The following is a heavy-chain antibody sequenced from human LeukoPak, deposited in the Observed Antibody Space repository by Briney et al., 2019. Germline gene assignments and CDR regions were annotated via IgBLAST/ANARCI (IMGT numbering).Heavy chain of an antibody. J-gene: IGHJ6*02. CDR2: IYHSGST. V-gene: IGHV4-34*01. Sequence: GSLRLSCAASGFTFSDYYMDWVRQVPGKGLEWIGEIYHSGSTNYNPSLKSRVTISVDKSKNQFSLKLSSVTAADTAVYYCARVLDSSELYGMDVWGQGTTVTVSS. CDR3: ARVLDSSELYGMDV. D-gene: IGHD3-22*01. CDR1: GFTFSDYY.